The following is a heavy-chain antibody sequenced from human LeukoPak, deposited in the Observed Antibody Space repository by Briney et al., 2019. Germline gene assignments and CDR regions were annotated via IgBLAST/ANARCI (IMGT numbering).Heavy chain of an antibody. CDR3: ARASPYGDYNDY. V-gene: IGHV4-34*01. Sequence: PSETLSLTCAVYGGSFSGYYWSWIRQPPGKGLEWIGEINHSGSTNYNPSLKSRVTISVDKSKNQFSLKLSSVTAADTAVYYCARASPYGDYNDYWGQGTLVTVSS. J-gene: IGHJ4*02. D-gene: IGHD4-17*01. CDR1: GGSFSGYY. CDR2: INHSGST.